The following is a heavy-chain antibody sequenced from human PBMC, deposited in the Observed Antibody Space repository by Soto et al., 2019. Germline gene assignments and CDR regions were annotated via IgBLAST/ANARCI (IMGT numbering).Heavy chain of an antibody. D-gene: IGHD1-26*01. CDR1: GFTFSSYS. J-gene: IGHJ4*02. V-gene: IGHV3-48*02. CDR3: ARVGGTTRAPIDY. Sequence: EVQLVESGGGLVQPGGSLRLSCAASGFTFSSYSMNWVRQAPGKGLEWVSCISISSGTIYYADSVKGRFTISRDNAKNSLYLQMNRLRDEDTAVYYCARVGGTTRAPIDYWGQGTLVTVSS. CDR2: ISISSGTI.